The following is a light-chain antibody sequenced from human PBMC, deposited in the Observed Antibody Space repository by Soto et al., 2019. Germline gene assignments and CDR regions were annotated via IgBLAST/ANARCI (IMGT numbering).Light chain of an antibody. Sequence: IVLTQSAAALSLSPGERATLSCRASQGVXSYFGWYEVKPGQAPRLLXYNASNMATGSPARCSGSGSATDFTLTISSLDPEYFAVYYCQQRSNWPRTFGQGTRLDIK. CDR2: NAS. CDR1: QGVXSY. V-gene: IGKV3-11*01. J-gene: IGKJ5*01. CDR3: QQRSNWPRT.